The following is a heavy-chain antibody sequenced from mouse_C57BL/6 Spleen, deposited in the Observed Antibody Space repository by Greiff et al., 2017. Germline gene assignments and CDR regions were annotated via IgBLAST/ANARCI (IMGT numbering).Heavy chain of an antibody. J-gene: IGHJ3*01. CDR2: LSSGGDYI. Sequence: EVKLMESGEGLVKPGGSLKLSCAASGFTFSSYAMSWVRQTPEKRLEWVAYLSSGGDYIYYADTVQGRFTISRDNARNTLYLQMSSLKSEDTAMYYCTREGYDYDEFAYWGQGTLVTVSA. CDR1: GFTFSSYA. V-gene: IGHV5-9-1*02. CDR3: TREGYDYDEFAY. D-gene: IGHD2-4*01.